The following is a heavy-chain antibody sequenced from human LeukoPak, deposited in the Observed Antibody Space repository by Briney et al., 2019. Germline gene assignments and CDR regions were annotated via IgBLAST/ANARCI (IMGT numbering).Heavy chain of an antibody. D-gene: IGHD1-26*01. CDR1: GGSISSYY. CDR2: IYYSGST. Sequence: SETLSLTCTVSGGSISSYYWSWIRQPPGKGLEWIGYIYYSGSTNYNPSLKSRVTISVDTSKNQFSLKLSSVTAADTAVYYCARHGRYSGNYSFDQWGQGTLVTVTS. CDR3: ARHGRYSGNYSFDQ. V-gene: IGHV4-59*01. J-gene: IGHJ5*02.